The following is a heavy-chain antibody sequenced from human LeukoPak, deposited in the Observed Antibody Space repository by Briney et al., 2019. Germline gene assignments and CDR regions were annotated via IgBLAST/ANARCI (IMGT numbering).Heavy chain of an antibody. Sequence: GGSLRLSCAVSGFTINGNYMSWVRQAPGKGLEWLSVFFSGGSIYYADSVRGRFTISRDNSKSTLYLQINSLRPDDTAVYYCVRGITMMAVVPYAFDIWGQGTKVTVSS. V-gene: IGHV3-66*02. CDR1: GFTINGNY. J-gene: IGHJ3*02. CDR2: FFSGGSI. D-gene: IGHD3-22*01. CDR3: VRGITMMAVVPYAFDI.